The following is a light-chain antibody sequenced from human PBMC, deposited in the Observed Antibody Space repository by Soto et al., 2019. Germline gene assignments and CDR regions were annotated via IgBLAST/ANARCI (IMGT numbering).Light chain of an antibody. CDR1: QSIGSR. CDR3: QQYASFKS. J-gene: IGKJ1*01. Sequence: DIQMTQSPSTLSASVGDRVTITCRAGQSIGSRVAWYQQKPGKAPKLLIYDASTLESGVPSRFSGSGSGTDFTLTISSLQSDDFATYCCQQYASFKSFGQGTRVEIK. CDR2: DAS. V-gene: IGKV1-5*01.